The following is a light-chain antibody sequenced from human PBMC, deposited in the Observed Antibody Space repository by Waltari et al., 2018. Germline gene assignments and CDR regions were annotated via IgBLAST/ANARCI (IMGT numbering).Light chain of an antibody. CDR3: QQYYDGRT. V-gene: IGKV3-15*01. J-gene: IGKJ2*01. CDR1: QSISIY. Sequence: IVMTQSPATLSVSPGERATLSCRASQSISIYLAWFQQKPGQAPRLLIYHASTRATGIPARLSGSWSGTEFTLTISSLQSEDFAVYYCQQYYDGRTFGQGTKLEIK. CDR2: HAS.